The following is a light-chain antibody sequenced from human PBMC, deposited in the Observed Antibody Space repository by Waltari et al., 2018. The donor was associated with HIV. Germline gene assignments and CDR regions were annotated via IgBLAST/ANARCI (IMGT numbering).Light chain of an antibody. V-gene: IGKV3D-15*02. Sequence: EIVMMQSPATLSVSPGERATLSCRASQSVSSNLAWYQQKPGQAPRLLIYGASTRATGIPARFSGSGSGTDFTLTISSLQPEDFATYYCQQSYSTLTFGQGTRLEIK. CDR1: QSVSSN. J-gene: IGKJ5*01. CDR2: GAS. CDR3: QQSYSTLT.